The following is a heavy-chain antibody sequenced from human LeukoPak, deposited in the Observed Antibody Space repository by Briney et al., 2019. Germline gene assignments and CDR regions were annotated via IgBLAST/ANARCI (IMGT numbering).Heavy chain of an antibody. CDR2: VSIGGSFI. CDR1: GFTFSSYG. J-gene: IGHJ2*01. V-gene: IGHV3-21*01. CDR3: ARNKINTVTTGWYFDL. D-gene: IGHD4-17*01. Sequence: GGSLRLSCAASGFTFSSYGMNWVRQAAGKGLEWVSFVSIGGSFIYYADSVKGRFTISRDDAKNSLYLQMNSLTAEDTAEYYCARNKINTVTTGWYFDLWGRGTLVSVSS.